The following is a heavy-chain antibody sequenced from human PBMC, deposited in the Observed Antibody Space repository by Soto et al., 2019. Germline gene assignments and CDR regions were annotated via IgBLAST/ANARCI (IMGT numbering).Heavy chain of an antibody. Sequence: EVQLVESGGGLVQPGGSLRLSCVASGFSLSSHYMNWVRQAPGKGLEWVSLIHNGGDTYYADSVKGRVSIARDDSRNTLYLQMTSLTAEDTAMYYCARDSSMNCWGQGTLVTVSS. V-gene: IGHV3-66*01. CDR1: GFSLSSHY. CDR2: IHNGGDT. CDR3: ARDSSMNC. J-gene: IGHJ4*02.